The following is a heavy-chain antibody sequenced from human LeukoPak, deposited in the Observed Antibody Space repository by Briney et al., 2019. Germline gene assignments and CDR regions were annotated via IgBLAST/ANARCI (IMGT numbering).Heavy chain of an antibody. Sequence: ASVKVSCKASGYTFTGYYMHWVRQAPGQGLEWMGRINPNSGGTNYAQKFQGRVTMTRDTSISTAYMELSSLRSEDTAVYYCASSTVTTMPPLHNWFDPWGQGTLVTVSS. CDR1: GYTFTGYY. CDR2: INPNSGGT. CDR3: ASSTVTTMPPLHNWFDP. J-gene: IGHJ5*02. D-gene: IGHD4-17*01. V-gene: IGHV1-2*06.